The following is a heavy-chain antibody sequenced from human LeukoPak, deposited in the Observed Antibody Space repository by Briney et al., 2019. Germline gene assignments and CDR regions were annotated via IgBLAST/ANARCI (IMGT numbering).Heavy chain of an antibody. V-gene: IGHV3-53*01. CDR3: ARTSDYYYYGMDV. CDR2: IYSGGST. J-gene: IGHJ6*04. Sequence: GGSLRLSCAASGFTVSSNYMSWDRQAPGKGLEWVSVIYSGGSTYYADSVKGRFTISRDNSKNTLYLQMNSLRAEDTAVYYCARTSDYYYYGMDVWGKGTTVTVSS. CDR1: GFTVSSNY.